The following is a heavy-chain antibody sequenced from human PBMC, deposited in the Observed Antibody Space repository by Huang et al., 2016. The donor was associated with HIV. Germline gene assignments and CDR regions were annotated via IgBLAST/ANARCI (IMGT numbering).Heavy chain of an antibody. CDR1: GYTLTELS. V-gene: IGHV1-24*01. Sequence: QVQLVQSGAEVKKPGASVKVSCKVSGYTLTELSMHWVRQAPGKGLEGRVGVDHEDGETIYEQKCQGRVTMTEDTSTDTAYMELSSLRSEDTGVEYCATVYRRFRNHDSGDYYFDYWDQGTLVTVSS. CDR2: VDHEDGET. D-gene: IGHD3-22*01. J-gene: IGHJ4*02. CDR3: ATVYRRFRNHDSGDYYFDY.